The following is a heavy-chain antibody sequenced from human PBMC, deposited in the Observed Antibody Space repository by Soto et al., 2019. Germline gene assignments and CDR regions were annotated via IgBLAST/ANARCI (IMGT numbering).Heavy chain of an antibody. Sequence: VQLLESGGGVAQPGRSLRLSCRASGFGFSSYGMLWVRQAPGKGPEWVAVISVDGSTQYYADSVRGRFTISRDNSENTLYLQLDTLRVEDTAMYYCAREGVFGLVKIIPPDYWGQGAQVTVSA. CDR2: ISVDGSTQ. D-gene: IGHD3-3*01. J-gene: IGHJ4*02. CDR3: AREGVFGLVKIIPPDY. CDR1: GFGFSSYG. V-gene: IGHV3-30*03.